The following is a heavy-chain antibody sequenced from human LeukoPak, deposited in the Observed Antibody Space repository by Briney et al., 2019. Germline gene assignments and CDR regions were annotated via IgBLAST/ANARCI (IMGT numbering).Heavy chain of an antibody. CDR1: GGSISRYY. CDR2: VSHSGYS. V-gene: IGHV4-59*08. CDR3: ARQSFAGELGMLWFDT. J-gene: IGHJ5*02. D-gene: IGHD7-27*01. Sequence: SETLSLTCTVAGGSISRYYRSWIRQPPGKGRECIGYVSHSGYSNAHPSLKSRVTISIAPSNNQISLKLSSVTAADTAVYHCARQSFAGELGMLWFDTWGQGTLVTVSS.